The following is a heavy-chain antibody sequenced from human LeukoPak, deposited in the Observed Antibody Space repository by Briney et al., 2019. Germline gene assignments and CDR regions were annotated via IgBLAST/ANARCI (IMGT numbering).Heavy chain of an antibody. CDR2: IIPILGIA. Sequence: SVKVSCKASGGAFSSYTTSWVRQAPGQGLEWMGRIIPILGIANYAQKFQGRVTITADKSTSTAYMELSSMRSEDTAVYYCASGRYYYDSSGYSDYWGQGTLVNVSS. CDR3: ASGRYYYDSSGYSDY. D-gene: IGHD3-22*01. CDR1: GGAFSSYT. V-gene: IGHV1-69*02. J-gene: IGHJ4*02.